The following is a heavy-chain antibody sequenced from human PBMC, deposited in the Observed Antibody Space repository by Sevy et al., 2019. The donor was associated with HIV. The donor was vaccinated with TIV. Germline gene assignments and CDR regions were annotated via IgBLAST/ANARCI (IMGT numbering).Heavy chain of an antibody. J-gene: IGHJ6*04. V-gene: IGHV3-49*04. D-gene: IGHD1-26*01. Sequence: GGSLRLSCSPSDFIFGDYTVSWVRQAPGKGLEWIAFIRGKRNGETKEYAASVRGRFTISRDDSKSIAYLQMNSLKTEDTAVYYCTRVEGAADWGMDVWGKGTTVTVSS. CDR3: TRVEGAADWGMDV. CDR1: DFIFGDYT. CDR2: IRGKRNGETK.